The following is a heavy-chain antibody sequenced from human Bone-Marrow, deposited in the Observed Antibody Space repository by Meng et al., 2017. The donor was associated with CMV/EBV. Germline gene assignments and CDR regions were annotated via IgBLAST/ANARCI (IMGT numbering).Heavy chain of an antibody. J-gene: IGHJ4*02. Sequence: GESLKISCAASGFIFRNYAMNWVRQAPGKGLEWVSAITGSGGSTYYADSVKGRFTISRDNSKNTLYLQLSSLRAEDTAVYYCAKAYSSSWYREYYDYWGQGTLVTVSS. CDR3: AKAYSSSWYREYYDY. CDR1: GFIFRNYA. CDR2: ITGSGGST. V-gene: IGHV3-23*01. D-gene: IGHD6-13*01.